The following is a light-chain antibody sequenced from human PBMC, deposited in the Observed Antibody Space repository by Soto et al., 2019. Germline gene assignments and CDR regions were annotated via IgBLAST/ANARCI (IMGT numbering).Light chain of an antibody. CDR2: RDN. J-gene: IGLJ2*01. CDR1: SSNIGRNY. Sequence: QSVLTQTPSVSGTPGQRVNISCSGSSSNIGRNYVYWYHQFPGMAHKLLIYRDNERPSGVSDRFSGSKSGTSASLAISGLRSGDEADYHCATWDDSLGGPVFGGGTKLTVL. CDR3: ATWDDSLGGPV. V-gene: IGLV1-47*01.